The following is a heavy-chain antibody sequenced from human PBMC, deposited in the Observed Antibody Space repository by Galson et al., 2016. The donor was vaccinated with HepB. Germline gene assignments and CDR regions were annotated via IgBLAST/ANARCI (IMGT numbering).Heavy chain of an antibody. V-gene: IGHV3-53*01. J-gene: IGHJ1*01. CDR3: AKLYGWYGSGYFQH. Sequence: SLRLSCAASGFTVSSNYMSWVRQAPGKGLEWVSVIYSDAGTYYADAVRGRFTISRDNSKNTLYLQMNSLRAEDTAVYYCAKLYGWYGSGYFQHWGQGTLVTVSS. CDR1: GFTVSSNY. CDR2: IYSDAGT. D-gene: IGHD6-25*01.